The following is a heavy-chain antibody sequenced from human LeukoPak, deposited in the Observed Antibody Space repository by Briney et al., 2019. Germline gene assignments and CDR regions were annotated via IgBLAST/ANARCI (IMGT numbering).Heavy chain of an antibody. Sequence: ASVKVSCKASGYTFTNYGFNWVRQAPGQGLEWMGNSAYNGNTNYAQKSQDRVTMTTDTSTSTAYMELRSLRSDDTAVYYCARYNSMFRGVTTSDYWGQGTLVTVSS. CDR2: SAYNGNT. V-gene: IGHV1-18*01. CDR3: ARYNSMFRGVTTSDY. D-gene: IGHD3-10*01. CDR1: GYTFTNYG. J-gene: IGHJ4*02.